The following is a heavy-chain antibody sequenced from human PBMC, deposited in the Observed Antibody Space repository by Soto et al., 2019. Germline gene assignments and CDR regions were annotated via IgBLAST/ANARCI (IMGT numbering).Heavy chain of an antibody. CDR3: ASFTIFGVALDYGMDV. Sequence: LSLSCAASGFTFSDYYMGWIRQAPGKGLEWVSYISSSGSTIYYADSVKGRFTISRDNAKNSLYLQMNSLRAEDTAVYYCASFTIFGVALDYGMDVWGQGTTVTVSS. J-gene: IGHJ6*02. D-gene: IGHD3-3*01. V-gene: IGHV3-11*01. CDR1: GFTFSDYY. CDR2: ISSSGSTI.